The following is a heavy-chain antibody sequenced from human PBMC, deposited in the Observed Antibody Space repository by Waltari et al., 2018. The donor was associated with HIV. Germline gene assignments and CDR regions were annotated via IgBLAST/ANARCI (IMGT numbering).Heavy chain of an antibody. CDR1: GFTFSSHA. CDR2: ISGSADST. Sequence: EVQLLESGGGLVQPGGYLRLSCTASGFTFSSHAMSWVRHTPGEGLEWVSAISGSADSTYYADSVKGRFTVSRDNSKNTLYLQLNSLRAEDTAVYYCTLFNYWGQGTLVTVSS. V-gene: IGHV3-23*01. J-gene: IGHJ4*02. CDR3: TLFNY.